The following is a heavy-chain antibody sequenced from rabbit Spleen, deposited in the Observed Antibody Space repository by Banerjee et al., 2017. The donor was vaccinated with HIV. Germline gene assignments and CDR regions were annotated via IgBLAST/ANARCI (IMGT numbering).Heavy chain of an antibody. Sequence: QEQLVESGGGLVQSEGSLTLTCTASGFSFSSSYDMCWVRQAPGKGLEWIGYIDPLFGTTYYANWVNGRFTISSHNAQNTLYLQLNSLTAADTATYFCARNYVNAFDPWGPGTLVTVS. J-gene: IGHJ2*01. CDR2: IDPLFGTT. CDR1: GFSFSSSYD. D-gene: IGHD1-1*01. V-gene: IGHV1S47*01. CDR3: ARNYVNAFDP.